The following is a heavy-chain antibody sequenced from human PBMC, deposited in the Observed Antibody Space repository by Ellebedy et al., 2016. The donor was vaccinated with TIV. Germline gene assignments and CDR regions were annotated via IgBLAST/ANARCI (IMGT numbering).Heavy chain of an antibody. J-gene: IGHJ4*02. CDR2: ISYDGSEK. CDR1: GFTFSSYA. Sequence: GESLKISCTVSGFTFSSYAIHWVRLAPGKGLEWVTLISYDGSEKYNADSVKGRFTISRDNSKNTVYLQMNSLRAEDKAVYYCATSAVGHSHGYYFDYWGQGTLVTVSA. V-gene: IGHV3-30-3*01. D-gene: IGHD3-22*01. CDR3: ATSAVGHSHGYYFDY.